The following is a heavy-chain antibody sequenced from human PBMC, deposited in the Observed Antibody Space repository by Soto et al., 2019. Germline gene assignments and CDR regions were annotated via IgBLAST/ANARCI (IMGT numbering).Heavy chain of an antibody. V-gene: IGHV3-23*01. CDR1: GFTFSSYA. CDR2: ISGSGGST. Sequence: SGGSLGLSFAASGFTFSSYAMSGVRQAPGKGLEWVSAISGSGGSTYYADYVKGRFTISRDNSKNTLYLQMNSLRAEDTAVYYCAKSTAEAGPFDYWGQGTLVTVSS. CDR3: AKSTAEAGPFDY. J-gene: IGHJ4*02. D-gene: IGHD6-13*01.